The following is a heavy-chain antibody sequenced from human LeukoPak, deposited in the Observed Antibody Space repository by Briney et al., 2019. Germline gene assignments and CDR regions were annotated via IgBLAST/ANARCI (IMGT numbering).Heavy chain of an antibody. CDR1: GFTFSSYG. CDR3: AKESGSGWSPHYYYGMDV. D-gene: IGHD6-19*01. Sequence: PGGSLRLSCAASGFTFSSYGMHSVRQAPGKGLGWVAVISYDGSNKYYADSVKGRFTISRDNSKNTLYLQMNSLRAEDTAVYYCAKESGSGWSPHYYYGMDVWGQGTTVTVSS. CDR2: ISYDGSNK. V-gene: IGHV3-30*18. J-gene: IGHJ6*02.